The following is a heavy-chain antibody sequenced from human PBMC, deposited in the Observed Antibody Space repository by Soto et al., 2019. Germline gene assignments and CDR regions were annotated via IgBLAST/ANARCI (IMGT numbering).Heavy chain of an antibody. V-gene: IGHV4-30-4*01. J-gene: IGHJ3*02. CDR2: IYYSVNT. D-gene: IGHD3-16*01. CDR1: GVSISSGDYY. Sequence: QVQLQESGPGLVKTSQTLSLTCTVSGVSISSGDYYWGWIRQTPGKGLEWIGYIYYSVNTYYNPSLEIRVAISWNPPKIPFSLMLSSVMAAETAVYYWAKLARITLGAIIGPNDAFDIWGEGTMVTVSS. CDR3: AKLARITLGAIIGPNDAFDI.